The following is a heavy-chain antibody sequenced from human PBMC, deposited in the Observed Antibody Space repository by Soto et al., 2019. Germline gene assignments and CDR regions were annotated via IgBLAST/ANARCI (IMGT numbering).Heavy chain of an antibody. J-gene: IGHJ6*04. CDR3: TRGTSPYGMDV. CDR1: GFTFGDYA. CDR2: IRSKAYGGTT. D-gene: IGHD2-8*01. Sequence: SLRLSCTGSGFTFGDYAMSWVRRAPGKGLEWVGFIRSKAYGGTTEWAASVRGRFTFSRDDSKRIAYLQMNSLKTEDTGVYWCTRGTSPYGMDVWGKGTTVSVSS. V-gene: IGHV3-49*04.